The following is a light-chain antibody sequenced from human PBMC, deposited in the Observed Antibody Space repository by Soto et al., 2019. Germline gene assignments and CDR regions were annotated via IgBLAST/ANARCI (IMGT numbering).Light chain of an antibody. CDR2: DAS. V-gene: IGKV1-9*01. CDR1: QTVSSY. CDR3: QQLNNFVT. J-gene: IGKJ3*01. Sequence: DIQLTQSPSFLSASVGDRVTITCRASQTVSSYLVWYQQKPGKALKVLITDASTLQSGVPSRFSGSGFGTEFTLTIRGLQPEDVATYYCQQLNNFVTFGPGTKVNI.